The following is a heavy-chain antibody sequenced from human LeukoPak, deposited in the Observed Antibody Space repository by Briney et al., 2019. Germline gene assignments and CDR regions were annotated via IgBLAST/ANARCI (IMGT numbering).Heavy chain of an antibody. D-gene: IGHD7-27*01. CDR2: INPSGGST. CDR1: GYTFTSYY. CDR3: ATAPLTGDFFDY. J-gene: IGHJ4*02. V-gene: IGHV1-46*01. Sequence: GASVKVSCKASGYTFTSYYMHWVRQAPGQGLEWMGIINPSGGSTSYAQKFQGRVTMTEDTSTDTAYMELSSLRSEDTAVYYCATAPLTGDFFDYWGQGTLVTVSS.